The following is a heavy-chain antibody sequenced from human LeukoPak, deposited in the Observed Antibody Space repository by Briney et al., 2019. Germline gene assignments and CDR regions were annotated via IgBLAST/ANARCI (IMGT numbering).Heavy chain of an antibody. CDR3: AKEGRQWLVKGGYFDY. CDR1: GFTFSSYS. J-gene: IGHJ4*02. D-gene: IGHD6-19*01. CDR2: IWYGGSNK. V-gene: IGHV3-30*02. Sequence: GGSLRLSCAASGFTFSSYSMNWVRQAPGKELEWVAVIWYGGSNKYYADSVKGRFTISRDNSKNTLYLQMNSLRAEDTAVYYCAKEGRQWLVKGGYFDYWGQGTLVTVSS.